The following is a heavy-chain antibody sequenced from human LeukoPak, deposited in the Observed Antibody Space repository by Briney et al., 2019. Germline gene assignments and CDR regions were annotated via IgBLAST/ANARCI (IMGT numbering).Heavy chain of an antibody. J-gene: IGHJ4*02. Sequence: GESLKSSCTASGFTFGDYAMSWVRQAPGKGLEWVGFIRSKAYGGTTEYAASVKGRFTISRDDSKSIAYLQMNSLKTEDTAVYYCTRDYGEIDYWGQGTLVTVSS. CDR3: TRDYGEIDY. CDR1: GFTFGDYA. V-gene: IGHV3-49*04. D-gene: IGHD3-10*01. CDR2: IRSKAYGGTT.